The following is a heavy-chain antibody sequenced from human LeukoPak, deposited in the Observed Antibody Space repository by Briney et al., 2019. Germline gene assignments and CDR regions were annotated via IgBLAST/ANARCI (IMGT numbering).Heavy chain of an antibody. D-gene: IGHD3-10*01. CDR2: INPSGGST. CDR3: ARDPYGSGSYWYYFDY. Sequence: ASVKVSCKASGYTFTSYYMHWVRQAPGQGLEWMGIINPSGGSTSYAQRFQGRVTMTRDTSTSTVYMELSSLRSEDTAVYYCARDPYGSGSYWYYFDYWGQGTLVTVSS. CDR1: GYTFTSYY. J-gene: IGHJ4*02. V-gene: IGHV1-46*01.